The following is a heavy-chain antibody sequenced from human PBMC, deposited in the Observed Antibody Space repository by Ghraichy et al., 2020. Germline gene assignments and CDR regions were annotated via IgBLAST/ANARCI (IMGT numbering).Heavy chain of an antibody. J-gene: IGHJ6*02. Sequence: GGSLRLSCAASGITFSSHWMLWVRQAPGKGLVWVSRINSDGGGTSYADSVEGRFTISRDNARNTLYLQMNSLRADDTAVYYCARDRGVAVVRLEGMDVWGQGITVTVSS. CDR2: INSDGGGT. D-gene: IGHD6-19*01. V-gene: IGHV3-74*01. CDR1: GITFSSHW. CDR3: ARDRGVAVVRLEGMDV.